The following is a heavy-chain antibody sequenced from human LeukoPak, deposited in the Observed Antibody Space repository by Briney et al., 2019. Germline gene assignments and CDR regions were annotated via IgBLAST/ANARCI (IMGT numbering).Heavy chain of an antibody. CDR1: GGSFGGYY. D-gene: IGHD2/OR15-2a*01. J-gene: IGHJ4*02. V-gene: IGHV4-34*01. CDR3: ARWVLRKFDY. Sequence: SETLSLTCAVYGGSFGGYYWSWIRQPPGKGLEWIGEINHSGSTNYNPSLKSRVTISVDTSKNQFSLKLSSVTAADTAVYYCARWVLRKFDYWGQGTLVTVPS. CDR2: INHSGST.